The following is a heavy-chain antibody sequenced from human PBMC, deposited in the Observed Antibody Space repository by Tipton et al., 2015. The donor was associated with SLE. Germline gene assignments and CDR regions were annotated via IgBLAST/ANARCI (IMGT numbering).Heavy chain of an antibody. CDR3: ARVNNDAFDI. CDR1: SYSISTAYY. V-gene: IGHV4-38-2*01. J-gene: IGHJ3*02. Sequence: TLSLTCAVSSYSISTAYYWSWIRQPPGKGLEWIGSIYHSGSTFYNPSLKTRVTMSVDTSKTQFSLKLSSVTAADTAVYYCARVNNDAFDIWGQGTMVKASS. CDR2: IYHSGST.